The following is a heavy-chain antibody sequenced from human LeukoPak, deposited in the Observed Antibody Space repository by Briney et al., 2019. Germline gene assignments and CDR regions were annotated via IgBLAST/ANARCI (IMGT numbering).Heavy chain of an antibody. Sequence: GGSLRLSCAASGFTFSSYSMNWVRQAPGKGLEWVSSISSSSSYIYYADSVKGRFTISRDNAKNSLYLQMNSLRAEDTAVYYCASHSGYDIHKRDYCGQGTLVTVSS. CDR1: GFTFSSYS. CDR2: ISSSSSYI. V-gene: IGHV3-21*01. J-gene: IGHJ4*02. D-gene: IGHD5-12*01. CDR3: ASHSGYDIHKRDY.